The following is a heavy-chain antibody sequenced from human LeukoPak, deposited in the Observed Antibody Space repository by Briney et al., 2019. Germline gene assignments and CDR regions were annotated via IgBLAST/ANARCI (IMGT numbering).Heavy chain of an antibody. J-gene: IGHJ6*02. CDR1: GXTFSSYG. V-gene: IGHV3-30*18. CDR2: ISYDGSNK. D-gene: IGHD3-9*01. CDR3: AKIPILTGYYIDYYYYGMDV. Sequence: PGGSLRLSCAASGXTFSSYGMHWVRQAPGKGLEWVAVISYDGSNKYYADSVKGRFTISRDNSKNTLYLQMNSLRAEDTAVYYCAKIPILTGYYIDYYYYGMDVWGQGTTVTVSS.